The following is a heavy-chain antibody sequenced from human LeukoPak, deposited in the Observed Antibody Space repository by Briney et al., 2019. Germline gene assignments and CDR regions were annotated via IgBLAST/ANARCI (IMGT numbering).Heavy chain of an antibody. CDR1: GFTFSSYW. D-gene: IGHD3-22*01. V-gene: IGHV3-7*01. CDR3: ARDRGYYYDSSGYYYYY. Sequence: GGSLRLSCAASGFTFSSYWMSWVRQAPGKGPEWMANIKQDGSEKYYVDSVKGRFTISRDNAKNSLYLQMNSLRAEDTAVYYCARDRGYYYDSSGYYYYYWGQGTLVTVSS. J-gene: IGHJ4*02. CDR2: IKQDGSEK.